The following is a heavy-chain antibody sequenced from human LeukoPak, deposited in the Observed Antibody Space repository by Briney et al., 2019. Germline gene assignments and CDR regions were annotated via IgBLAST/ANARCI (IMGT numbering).Heavy chain of an antibody. Sequence: SETLSLTCTVSGGSISSYYWYWIRQPPGKGLEWIGSIYYSGSTNYNPSLKSRVTISVDTSKNQFSLKLSSVTAADTAVYYCARRGYSYADAFDIWGQGTMVTVSP. V-gene: IGHV4-59*08. CDR3: ARRGYSYADAFDI. J-gene: IGHJ3*02. CDR2: IYYSGST. D-gene: IGHD5-18*01. CDR1: GGSISSYY.